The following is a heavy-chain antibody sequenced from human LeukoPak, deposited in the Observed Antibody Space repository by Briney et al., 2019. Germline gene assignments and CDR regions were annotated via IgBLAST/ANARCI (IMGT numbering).Heavy chain of an antibody. CDR1: GGSISSDGYY. CDR3: ARVVQQYYDFWSGYYPNQYYFDY. CDR2: IYYSGTT. D-gene: IGHD3-3*01. J-gene: IGHJ4*02. V-gene: IGHV4-31*03. Sequence: SETLSLTCTVSGGSISSDGYYWTWIRQHPGKGLEWIGYIYYSGTTYYNPSLESRVTLSVDTSKNQFSLRLSSVTAADTAVYYCARVVQQYYDFWSGYYPNQYYFDYWGQGTLVTVSS.